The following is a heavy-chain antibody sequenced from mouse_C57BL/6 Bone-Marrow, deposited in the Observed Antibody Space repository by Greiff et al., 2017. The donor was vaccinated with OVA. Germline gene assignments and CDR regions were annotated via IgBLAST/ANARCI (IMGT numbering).Heavy chain of an antibody. CDR2: INPENGNT. CDR1: GYSFTNYY. Sequence: EVQLQQSGPELVKPGASVKISCKASGYSFTNYYMNWVKQSHGKSLEWIGVINPENGNTKYNQKFKGKATMTADQSSNTAYMQLNSLTSEDTAVYYCARWYDSGEGWYFDVWGTGTTVTVSA. J-gene: IGHJ1*03. CDR3: ARWYDSGEGWYFDV. V-gene: IGHV1-39*01. D-gene: IGHD2-14*01.